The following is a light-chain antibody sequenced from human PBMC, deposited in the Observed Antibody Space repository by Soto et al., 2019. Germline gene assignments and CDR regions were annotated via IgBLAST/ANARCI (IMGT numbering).Light chain of an antibody. V-gene: IGKV3D-7*01. CDR2: GAS. Sequence: VLTHSPGPMSLSPGERATLSCRARQIVSSTYLSLFQQKAGQAPTLLLYGASTSATTSPHRLCSSRWSRTFSPTISGSVQAEDSANYYRQYCVTWPNTFGGGTKVDIK. J-gene: IGKJ4*01. CDR1: QIVSSTY. CDR3: QYCVTWPNT.